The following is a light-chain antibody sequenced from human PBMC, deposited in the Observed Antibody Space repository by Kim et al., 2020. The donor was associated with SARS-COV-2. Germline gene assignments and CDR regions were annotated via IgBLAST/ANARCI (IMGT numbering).Light chain of an antibody. J-gene: IGLJ2*01. Sequence: ALGQTVRITSQGDSLRNYYANWYQQKPGQAPVLVIYGKNNRPSGIPDRFSGSSSGNTASLTITGAQAGDEADFYCQSRDSSGKHVVFGGGTQLTVL. CDR3: QSRDSSGKHVV. CDR2: GKN. CDR1: SLRNYY. V-gene: IGLV3-19*01.